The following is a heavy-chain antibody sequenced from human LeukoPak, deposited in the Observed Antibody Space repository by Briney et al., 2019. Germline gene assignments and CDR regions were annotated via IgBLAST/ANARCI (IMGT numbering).Heavy chain of an antibody. Sequence: GRSLRLSCAASGFTFSSYGMHWVRQAPGKGLEWVAVIWYDGSNKYYADSVKGRFTISRDNSKNTLYLQVNSLRAEDTAVYCCAILTGTPGYWGQGTLVTVSS. CDR1: GFTFSSYG. CDR3: AILTGTPGY. D-gene: IGHD1-20*01. J-gene: IGHJ4*02. CDR2: IWYDGSNK. V-gene: IGHV3-33*01.